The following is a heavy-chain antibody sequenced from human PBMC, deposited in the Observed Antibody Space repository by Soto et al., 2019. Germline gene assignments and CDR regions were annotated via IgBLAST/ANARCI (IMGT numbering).Heavy chain of an antibody. V-gene: IGHV5-10-1*01. CDR3: ARRPGIAAAGLPNYYYGMDV. CDR1: GYTFTNYW. D-gene: IGHD6-13*01. J-gene: IGHJ6*02. Sequence: GESLKISCKGSGYTFTNYWIGWVRQMPGKGPELMGRIDPSDSYTNYSPSFQGHVTISADKSISTAYLQWSSLKALDTAMYYCARRPGIAAAGLPNYYYGMDVWGQGTTVTVSS. CDR2: IDPSDSYT.